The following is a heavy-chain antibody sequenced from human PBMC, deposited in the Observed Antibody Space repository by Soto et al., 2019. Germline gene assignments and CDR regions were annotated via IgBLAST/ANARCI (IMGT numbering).Heavy chain of an antibody. J-gene: IGHJ4*02. CDR1: GGSFSGYY. Sequence: SETLSLTCAVYGGSFSGYYWSWIRQPPGKGLEWIGEINHSGSTNYNPSLKSRVTISVDTSKNQFSLKLSSVTAADTAVYYCARGVKDIVVVPAAFSFDYWGQGTLVTVSS. CDR2: INHSGST. V-gene: IGHV4-34*01. D-gene: IGHD2-2*01. CDR3: ARGVKDIVVVPAAFSFDY.